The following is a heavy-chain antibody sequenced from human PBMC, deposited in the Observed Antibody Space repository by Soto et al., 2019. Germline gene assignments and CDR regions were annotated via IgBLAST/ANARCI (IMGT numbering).Heavy chain of an antibody. Sequence: SETLSLTCSVSGGSVRTGSYHWSWIRQPPGKGLEWIGFIPNNGSPDYNPSLKSRVVVSIDRSKNQFSLKVNSVTAADTAVYFCARIGWRGDSWGQGTLVTVSS. CDR3: ARIGWRGDS. J-gene: IGHJ4*02. CDR2: IPNNGSP. CDR1: GGSVRTGSYH. D-gene: IGHD6-19*01. V-gene: IGHV4-61*01.